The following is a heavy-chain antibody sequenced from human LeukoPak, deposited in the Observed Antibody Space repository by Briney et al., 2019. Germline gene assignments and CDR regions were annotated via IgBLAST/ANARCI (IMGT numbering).Heavy chain of an antibody. CDR1: GGSISSGGYY. J-gene: IGHJ3*02. CDR3: AREGGATVTSDAFDI. D-gene: IGHD4-11*01. V-gene: IGHV4-31*03. Sequence: SQTLSLTCTVSGGSISSGGYYWSWIRQHPGTGLEWIGYIYYSGSTYYNPSLKSRVTISVDTSKNQFSLKLSSVTAADTAVYYCAREGGATVTSDAFDIWGQGTMVTVSS. CDR2: IYYSGST.